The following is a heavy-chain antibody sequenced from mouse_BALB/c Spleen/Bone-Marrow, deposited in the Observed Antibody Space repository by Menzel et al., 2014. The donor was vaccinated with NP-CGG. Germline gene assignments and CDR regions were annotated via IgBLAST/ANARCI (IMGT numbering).Heavy chain of an antibody. J-gene: IGHJ3*01. CDR1: GYTFTNYT. CDR2: INTSSGYP. Sequence: LVESGAELARPGASVKMSCKASGYTFTNYTMHWVKQRPGQGLEWIGEINTSSGYPNYNQNFKDKATLTAEKSYSTAYMQLSSLTSEDSAVYYCARSRYFTTGFAYWGQGTLVTVSA. D-gene: IGHD1-1*01. V-gene: IGHV1-4*01. CDR3: ARSRYFTTGFAY.